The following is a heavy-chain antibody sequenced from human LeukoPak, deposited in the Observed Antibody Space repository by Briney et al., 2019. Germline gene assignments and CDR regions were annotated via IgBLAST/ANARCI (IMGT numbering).Heavy chain of an antibody. CDR1: GFTFDDYG. CDR3: ARKNYCSGGSCYSYYMDV. J-gene: IGHJ6*03. V-gene: IGHV3-20*04. CDR2: INWSGGST. D-gene: IGHD2-15*01. Sequence: GGSLRLSCAASGFTFDDYGMSWVRQAPGKGLEWVSGINWSGGSTGYADSVKGRFTISRDNAKNSLYLQMNSLRAEDTALYYCARKNYCSGGSCYSYYMDVWGKGTTVTVSS.